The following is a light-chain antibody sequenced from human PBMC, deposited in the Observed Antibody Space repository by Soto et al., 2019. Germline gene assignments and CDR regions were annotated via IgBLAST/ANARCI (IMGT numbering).Light chain of an antibody. CDR2: GAS. CDR1: QSISTD. CDR3: QQRDSWPIT. Sequence: ETVMTQSPATLSVSPGERATLSCRAGQSISTDFAWYQQKPGQAPRLLLYGASTRATGIPVRFSGSGSGTDFTLTINSLEPDDFAVYYCQQRDSWPITVGQGTKVDIK. J-gene: IGKJ1*01. V-gene: IGKV3-15*01.